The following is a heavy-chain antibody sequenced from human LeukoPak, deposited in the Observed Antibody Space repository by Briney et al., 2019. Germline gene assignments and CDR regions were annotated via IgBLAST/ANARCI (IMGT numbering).Heavy chain of an antibody. V-gene: IGHV3-23*01. J-gene: IGHJ4*02. Sequence: GGSLRLSCAACGLTYNNYAVICARHAPGKGLEWGSVISGSGDSTDYADSVKGRFTISRDNSKNTVYLQMNSLRAEDTAIYFCAKDGAATIYYFAHWGQGTLVTVSS. CDR3: AKDGAATIYYFAH. CDR2: ISGSGDST. D-gene: IGHD5-12*01. CDR1: GLTYNNYA.